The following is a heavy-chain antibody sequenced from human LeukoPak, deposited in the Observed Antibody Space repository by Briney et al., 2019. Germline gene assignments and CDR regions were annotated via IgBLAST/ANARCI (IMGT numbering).Heavy chain of an antibody. CDR3: ARDSRIAVAGLAGYYYYGMDV. D-gene: IGHD6-19*01. CDR1: GFTVSSNY. V-gene: IGHV3-53*01. Sequence: PGGSLRLSCAASGFTVSSNYMSWVRQAPGKGLEWVSVIYSGGSTYYADSVKGRFTISRDNSKNTLYLQMNSLRAEDTAVYYCARDSRIAVAGLAGYYYYGMDVWGQGTTVTVSS. J-gene: IGHJ6*02. CDR2: IYSGGST.